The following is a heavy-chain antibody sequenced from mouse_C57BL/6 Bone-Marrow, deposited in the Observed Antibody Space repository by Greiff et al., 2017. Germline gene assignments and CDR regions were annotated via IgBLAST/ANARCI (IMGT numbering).Heavy chain of an antibody. D-gene: IGHD2-4*01. CDR3: ARTPFYDYDWYYAMDY. CDR2: IDPSDSYT. Sequence: VQLQQPGAELVMPGASVKLSCKASGYTFTSYWLHWVKQRPGQGLEWIGEIDPSDSYTNYNQKFKGKSTLTVDKSSSTAYMQLSSLTSEDSAVYYYARTPFYDYDWYYAMDYWGQGTSVTVSS. V-gene: IGHV1-69*01. CDR1: GYTFTSYW. J-gene: IGHJ4*01.